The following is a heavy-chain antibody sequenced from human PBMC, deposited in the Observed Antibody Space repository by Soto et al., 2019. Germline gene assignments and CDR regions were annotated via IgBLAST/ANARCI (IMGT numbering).Heavy chain of an antibody. Sequence: GGSLRLSCAASGFTVSSNYMSWVRQAPGKGLEWVSVIYSGGSTYYADSVKGRFTISRDNSKNTLYLQMNSLRAEDTAVYYCARGRLLWFGEVDAFDIWGQGTMVTVSS. CDR2: IYSGGST. CDR3: ARGRLLWFGEVDAFDI. V-gene: IGHV3-66*01. D-gene: IGHD3-10*01. J-gene: IGHJ3*02. CDR1: GFTVSSNY.